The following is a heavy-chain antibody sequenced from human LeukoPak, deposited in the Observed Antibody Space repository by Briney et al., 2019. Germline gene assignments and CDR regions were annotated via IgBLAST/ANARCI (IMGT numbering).Heavy chain of an antibody. CDR1: GYTFTDYY. Sequence: GASVKVSCKASGYTFTDYYIHWVRRAPGQGLEWMGWMNPTSGGTEYGQMFRGRVTLTRDASISTAYMELRSLTSADAAVYFCAVLVGGTKFNYWGQGALVTVSS. CDR3: AVLVGGTKFNY. J-gene: IGHJ4*02. D-gene: IGHD1-26*01. V-gene: IGHV1-2*02. CDR2: MNPTSGGT.